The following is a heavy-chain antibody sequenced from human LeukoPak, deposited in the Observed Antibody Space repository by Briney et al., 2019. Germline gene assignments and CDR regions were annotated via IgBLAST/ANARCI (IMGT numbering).Heavy chain of an antibody. CDR3: ARTFYDSLDSDAFDF. D-gene: IGHD2/OR15-2a*01. Sequence: ASVTVSLTCSGYTFTAYYMHWVRQAPGLGGKWMGWINPDSGGTNNAQKFQGRVTMTRDTSISTAYMELSRLRSDDTAVYYCARTFYDSLDSDAFDFWGQGTMVSVSS. V-gene: IGHV1-2*02. CDR2: INPDSGGT. J-gene: IGHJ3*01. CDR1: GYTFTAYY.